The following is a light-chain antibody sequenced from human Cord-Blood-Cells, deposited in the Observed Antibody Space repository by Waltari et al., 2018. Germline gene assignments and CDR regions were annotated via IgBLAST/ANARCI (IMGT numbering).Light chain of an antibody. CDR2: GAS. CDR1: QSVSSN. J-gene: IGKJ1*01. Sequence: EIVMTQSPATLSVSPGERATLSCRASQSVSSNLAWYKQKPGQAPRLLIYGASTRATGITARFSGSGSGTEFTLTISSLQSEDFAVYYCQQYNNWPPVTFGQGTKVEIK. CDR3: QQYNNWPPVT. V-gene: IGKV3-15*01.